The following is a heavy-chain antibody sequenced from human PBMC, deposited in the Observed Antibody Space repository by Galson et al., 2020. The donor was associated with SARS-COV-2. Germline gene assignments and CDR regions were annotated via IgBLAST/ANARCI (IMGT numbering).Heavy chain of an antibody. J-gene: IGHJ4*02. CDR2: ISPDGTNT. CDR1: GFIFSSYW. CDR3: ARIDYYDDK. V-gene: IGHV3-74*01. D-gene: IGHD3-22*01. Sequence: GGSLRLSCAGSGFIFSSYWMHWVRQAPGKGLVWVSRISPDGTNTHYADSVKGRFTISRDNAKNTLSLQMNSLRADDTGVYYCARIDYYDDKWGQGTLVTVSS.